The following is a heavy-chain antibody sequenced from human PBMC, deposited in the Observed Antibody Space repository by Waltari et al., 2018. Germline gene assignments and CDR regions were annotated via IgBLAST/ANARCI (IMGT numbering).Heavy chain of an antibody. Sequence: EVQLLESGGGLVQRGGSLRLSCAASGFTFNSYVMSWVRQAPGKGLEWVSLIYSGGDNTYYADSVKGRFTISRDNSKNTLYLQMDSLRAEDTAVYYCAKDRRDGYTTDFDYWGQGTLVTVSS. V-gene: IGHV3-23*03. CDR1: GFTFNSYV. CDR2: IYSGGDNT. CDR3: AKDRRDGYTTDFDY. J-gene: IGHJ4*02. D-gene: IGHD5-12*01.